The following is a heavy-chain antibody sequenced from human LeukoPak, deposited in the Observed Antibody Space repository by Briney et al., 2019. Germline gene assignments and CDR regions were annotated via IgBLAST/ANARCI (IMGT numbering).Heavy chain of an antibody. Sequence: SVKVSCKASGGTFSSYAISWVRQAPGQGLEWMGRMIPIFGTANYAQKFQGRVTITTDESTSTAYMELSSLRSEDTAVYYCATRYCSSTSCYLNYYYYYMDVWGKGTTVTVSS. D-gene: IGHD2-2*01. CDR1: GGTFSSYA. CDR3: ATRYCSSTSCYLNYYYYYMDV. V-gene: IGHV1-69*05. CDR2: MIPIFGTA. J-gene: IGHJ6*03.